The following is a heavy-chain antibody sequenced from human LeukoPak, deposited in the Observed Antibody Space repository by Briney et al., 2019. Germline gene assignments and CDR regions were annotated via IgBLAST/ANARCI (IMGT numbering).Heavy chain of an antibody. D-gene: IGHD1-26*01. CDR2: IYTSGST. CDR1: GDSISGYY. CDR3: ARDRSASYRFDY. J-gene: IGHJ4*02. Sequence: SETLSLTCSVSGDSISGYYWSWIRQPAGKGLEWIGRIYTSGSTNYNPSLKSRVTMSVDTSKNQFSLNLSSATAADTAVYYCARDRSASYRFDYWGQGTLVTVSS. V-gene: IGHV4-4*07.